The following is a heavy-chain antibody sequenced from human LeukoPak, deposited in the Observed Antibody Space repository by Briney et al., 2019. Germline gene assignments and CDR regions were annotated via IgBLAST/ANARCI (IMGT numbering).Heavy chain of an antibody. D-gene: IGHD6-19*01. CDR3: ARGGWQGNWFDP. CDR2: INDDGSTT. Sequence: GGSLRLSCAASGFTFSSYWMHWVRQAPRKVLVRVSRINDDGSTTNYADSVKGRFTIPSDNATNTLYLQMNSLRAEDTAVYYCARGGWQGNWFDPWGQGTLVTVSS. V-gene: IGHV3-74*01. J-gene: IGHJ5*02. CDR1: GFTFSSYW.